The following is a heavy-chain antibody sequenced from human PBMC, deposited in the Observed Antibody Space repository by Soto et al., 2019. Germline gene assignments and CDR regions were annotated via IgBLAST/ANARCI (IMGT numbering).Heavy chain of an antibody. CDR1: GFTFDTYA. CDR3: AKGFRSLEWYSLAPFDY. Sequence: LRLSCVASGFTFDTYALNWVRQAPGKGLEWVSAIGSSGSTYYADSVKGRFTISRDTPKKTLYLQMNSLRVEDTAKYYCAKGFRSLEWYSLAPFDYWGQGALVTVSS. V-gene: IGHV3-23*01. CDR2: IGSSGST. D-gene: IGHD3-3*01. J-gene: IGHJ4*02.